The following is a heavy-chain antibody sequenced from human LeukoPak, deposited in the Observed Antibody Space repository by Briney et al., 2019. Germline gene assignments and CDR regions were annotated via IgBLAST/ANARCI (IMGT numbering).Heavy chain of an antibody. CDR1: GGSISSYY. V-gene: IGHV4-34*01. Sequence: SETLSLTCTVSGGSISSYYWSWIRQPPGRGLEWIGEINHSGSTNYNPSLKSRVTISVDTSKNQFSLKLSSVTAADTAVYYCARGRTLGRYNWFDPWGQGTLVTVSS. D-gene: IGHD7-27*01. J-gene: IGHJ5*02. CDR2: INHSGST. CDR3: ARGRTLGRYNWFDP.